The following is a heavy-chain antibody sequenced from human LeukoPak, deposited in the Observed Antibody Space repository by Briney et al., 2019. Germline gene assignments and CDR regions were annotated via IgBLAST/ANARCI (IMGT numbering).Heavy chain of an antibody. J-gene: IGHJ4*02. V-gene: IGHV3-30-3*01. CDR2: ISYDGGKK. CDR1: GFTFSRYA. D-gene: IGHD1-26*01. CDR3: SKVARLGWELLSYYFDF. Sequence: GGSLRLSCAASGFTFSRYAMHWVRQAPGEGLQWMADISYDGGKKYYADFVEGRFTISRDNSKNTLYLQMNTLTPEDTAVYYCSKVARLGWELLSYYFDFWGQGTLVTVSS.